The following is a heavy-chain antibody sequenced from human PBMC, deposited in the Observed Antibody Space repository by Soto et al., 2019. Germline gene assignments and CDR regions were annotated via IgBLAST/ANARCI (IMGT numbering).Heavy chain of an antibody. D-gene: IGHD5-18*01. V-gene: IGHV1-69*01. CDR1: GGTLSTYG. CDR2: IVPLFNTA. CDR3: ARGRGYSYGILDY. J-gene: IGHJ4*02. Sequence: QVQLVQSGAEVKKPGSSVKVSCKASGGTLSTYGISWVRQAPGQGLEWMGGIVPLFNTAHYAQKFQGKVTITADESTSTAYLELSSLKSEDTAVYYCARGRGYSYGILDYWGQGTLVTVSS.